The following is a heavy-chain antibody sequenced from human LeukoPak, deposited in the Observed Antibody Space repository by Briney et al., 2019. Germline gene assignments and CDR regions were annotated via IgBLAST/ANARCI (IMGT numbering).Heavy chain of an antibody. CDR1: GFTFSSYA. D-gene: IGHD5-18*01. CDR2: TSGSGGSS. CDR3: AKAGYSCGIPFFDY. Sequence: PGGSLRLSCAASGFTFSSYAMIWVRQAPGKGLEWVSTTSGSGGSSYYADSVKGRFTISRDNSKNTLYLQMNSLRAGDTAVYYCAKAGYSCGIPFFDYWGQGTLVTVSS. J-gene: IGHJ4*02. V-gene: IGHV3-23*01.